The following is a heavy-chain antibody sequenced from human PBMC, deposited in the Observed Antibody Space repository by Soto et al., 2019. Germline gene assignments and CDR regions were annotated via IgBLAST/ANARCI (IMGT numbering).Heavy chain of an antibody. J-gene: IGHJ5*02. CDR1: GYTFCTYD. Sequence: ASMKVYCKASGYTFCTYDISWVRKDPGQGLEWMGWISTYSGDTKYAQKFQGRVTMTTDTSTTTAYLELRSLRSDDTAVYYCARHHGPTTSENWFDPWGQGTLVTVSS. V-gene: IGHV1-18*01. CDR2: ISTYSGDT. D-gene: IGHD5-12*01. CDR3: ARHHGPTTSENWFDP.